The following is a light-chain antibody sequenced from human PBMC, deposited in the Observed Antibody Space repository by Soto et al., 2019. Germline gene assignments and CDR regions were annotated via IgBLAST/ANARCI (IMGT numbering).Light chain of an antibody. Sequence: DIQMTQSPSSLSASVGDRVTITCRASQSIRTSLNWYQQKPGKAPKILIYGGFSLQSGAPSRFSGSASGTDFTLTISGLQPEDFAVYYCQQSYSTPPTFGQGTKVEIK. CDR2: GGF. V-gene: IGKV1-39*01. J-gene: IGKJ2*01. CDR3: QQSYSTPPT. CDR1: QSIRTS.